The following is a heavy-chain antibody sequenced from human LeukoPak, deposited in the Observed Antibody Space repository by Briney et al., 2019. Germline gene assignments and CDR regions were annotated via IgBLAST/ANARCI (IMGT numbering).Heavy chain of an antibody. Sequence: SETLSLTCTVSGGSISSSSYYWGWIRQPAGKGLEWIGRIYTSGSTNYNPSLKSRVTISVDTSKNQFSLKLSSVTAADTAVYYCATFEDYYGSGSYYPREGYWGQGTLVTVSS. J-gene: IGHJ4*02. V-gene: IGHV4-61*02. CDR1: GGSISSSSYY. D-gene: IGHD3-10*01. CDR2: IYTSGST. CDR3: ATFEDYYGSGSYYPREGY.